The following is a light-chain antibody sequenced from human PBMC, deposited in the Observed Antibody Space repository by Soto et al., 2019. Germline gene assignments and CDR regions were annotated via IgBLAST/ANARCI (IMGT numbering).Light chain of an antibody. Sequence: EIVMTQSPATLSVSPGERVTLSCRASQSVRSNLAWYQHKPGQVPRVLIYGASTRAIGIPDMFSGSGSGTEFTLTISSLQSEDFAVYYCQHYNNLWGFGGGTKVEIK. CDR1: QSVRSN. CDR2: GAS. CDR3: QHYNNLWG. V-gene: IGKV3-15*01. J-gene: IGKJ4*01.